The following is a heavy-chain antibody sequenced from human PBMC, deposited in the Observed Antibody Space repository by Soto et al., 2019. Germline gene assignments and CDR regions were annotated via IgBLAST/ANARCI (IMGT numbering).Heavy chain of an antibody. J-gene: IGHJ4*02. CDR3: ARGTGENVFLDY. D-gene: IGHD1-1*01. V-gene: IGHV4-59*01. CDR1: GASMSSYY. Sequence: QVQLQESGPGLVKPSETLSLTCTVSGASMSSYYWNWIRQPPGKGLEWIGYIYYSGFTNYNPSLKSRVPISVDTTKSQFSLKVTSVTTADTAVYYGARGTGENVFLDYWGQGTLVTVSS. CDR2: IYYSGFT.